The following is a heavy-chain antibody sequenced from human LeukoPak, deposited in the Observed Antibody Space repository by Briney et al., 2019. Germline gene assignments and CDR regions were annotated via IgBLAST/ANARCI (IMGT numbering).Heavy chain of an antibody. CDR3: AKKAARRGIAVAATYYFDY. CDR2: ISGSGGST. D-gene: IGHD6-19*01. V-gene: IGHV3-23*01. J-gene: IGHJ4*02. CDR1: GFTFSSYA. Sequence: PGGSLRLSCAASGFTFSSYAMSWVRQAPGKGLEWVSGISGSGGSTYYADSVKGRFTISRDNSKNTLYLQMNSLRAEDTAVYYCAKKAARRGIAVAATYYFDYWGQGTLVTVSS.